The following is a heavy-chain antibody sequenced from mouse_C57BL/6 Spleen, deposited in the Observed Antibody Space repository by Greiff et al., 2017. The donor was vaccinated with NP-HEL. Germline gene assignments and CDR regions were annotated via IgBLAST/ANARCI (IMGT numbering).Heavy chain of an antibody. V-gene: IGHV3-1*01. Sequence: EVQRVESGPGMVKPSQSLSLTCTVTGYSITSGYDWHWIRHFPGNKLEWMGYISYSGSTNYNPSLKSRISITHDTSKNHFFLKLNSVTTEDTATYYCAREDYDGYSWFAYWGQGTLVTVSA. J-gene: IGHJ3*01. CDR3: AREDYDGYSWFAY. CDR1: GYSITSGYD. CDR2: ISYSGST. D-gene: IGHD2-3*01.